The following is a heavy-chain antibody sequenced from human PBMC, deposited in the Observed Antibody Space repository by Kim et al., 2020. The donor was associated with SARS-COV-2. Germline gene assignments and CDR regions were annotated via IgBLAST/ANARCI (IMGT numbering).Heavy chain of an antibody. CDR1: GFTFSSYD. V-gene: IGHV3-13*01. D-gene: IGHD6-6*01. CDR2: IGTAGDT. J-gene: IGHJ6*02. CDR3: ARELRSSNYYYYGMDV. Sequence: GGSLRLSCAASGFTFSSYDMHWVRQATGKGLEWVSAIGTAGDTYYPGSVKGRFTISRENAKNSLYLQMNSLRAGDTAVYYCARELRSSNYYYYGMDVWGQGTTVTVSS.